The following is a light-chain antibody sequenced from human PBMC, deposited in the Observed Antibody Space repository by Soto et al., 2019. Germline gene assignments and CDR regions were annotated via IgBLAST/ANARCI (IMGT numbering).Light chain of an antibody. CDR1: SSNIGKNT. J-gene: IGLJ3*02. CDR3: AAWDDSLNGWV. CDR2: RDT. V-gene: IGLV1-44*01. Sequence: QSVLTQPPSASGTPGQRVTISCSGSSSNIGKNTVNWYQQLPGTVPKLLIHRDTQRPSGVPDRFSGSKSGTSASLALSGLQSEDEADYYCAAWDDSLNGWVFGGGTKLTVL.